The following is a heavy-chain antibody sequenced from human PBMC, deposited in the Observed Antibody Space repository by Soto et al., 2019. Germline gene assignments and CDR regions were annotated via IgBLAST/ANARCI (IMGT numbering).Heavy chain of an antibody. J-gene: IGHJ6*02. Sequence: QVPLVQSGAEVKKPGSSVKVSCKAPGGTFSTYAISWVRQAPGQGLEWMGGVIPIFGTPTYAQKFQGRVTITADESTSTGYMELSSLRSEDTAVYYCARSQGGSSSLDIYYYYYYGMDVWGQGTTVTVSS. D-gene: IGHD2-15*01. CDR1: GGTFSTYA. V-gene: IGHV1-69*01. CDR3: ARSQGGSSSLDIYYYYYYGMDV. CDR2: VIPIFGTP.